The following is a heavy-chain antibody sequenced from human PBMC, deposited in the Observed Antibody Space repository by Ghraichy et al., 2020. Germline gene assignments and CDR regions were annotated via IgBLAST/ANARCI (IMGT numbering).Heavy chain of an antibody. CDR1: GGSFSGYY. Sequence: SETLSLTCAVYGGSFSGYYWSWIRQSPGKGLEWIGENTHSGSTKYNPSLKSRVTISVDTSKNQFTLHVSSVTAADTAVYYCARMGFYFDYWGQGTQVTVSS. V-gene: IGHV4-34*01. CDR2: NTHSGST. CDR3: ARMGFYFDY. J-gene: IGHJ4*02.